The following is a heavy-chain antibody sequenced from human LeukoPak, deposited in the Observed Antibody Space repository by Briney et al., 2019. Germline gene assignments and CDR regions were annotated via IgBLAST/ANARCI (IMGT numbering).Heavy chain of an antibody. Sequence: GGSLRLSCAASGFTVSSNYMSWVRQAPGKGLEWVAVISYDGSNKYYADSVKGRFTISRDNAKNSLYLQMNSLRAEDTAVYYCARERTGDAFDIWGQGTMVTVSS. CDR2: ISYDGSNK. CDR3: ARERTGDAFDI. V-gene: IGHV3-30*03. D-gene: IGHD3/OR15-3a*01. CDR1: GFTVSSNY. J-gene: IGHJ3*02.